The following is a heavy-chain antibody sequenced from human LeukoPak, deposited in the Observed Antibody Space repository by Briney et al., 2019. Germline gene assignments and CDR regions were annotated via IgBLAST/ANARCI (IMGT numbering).Heavy chain of an antibody. D-gene: IGHD4-23*01. CDR2: IYYSGYT. CDR3: AGLDGGYSEAVGH. Sequence: PSETLSPTCTISGASTRHNWSWIRPPPGKGLEWIGDIYYSGYTKYSPTLNSRVTISVDESKNQFSLKMASVTAADTAVYYCAGLDGGYSEAVGHWGQGTLVTVSS. J-gene: IGHJ4*02. V-gene: IGHV4-59*11. CDR1: GASTRHN.